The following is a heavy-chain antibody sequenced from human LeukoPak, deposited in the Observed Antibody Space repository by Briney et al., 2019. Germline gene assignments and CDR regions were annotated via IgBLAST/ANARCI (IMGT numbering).Heavy chain of an antibody. J-gene: IGHJ4*02. Sequence: ASEKVSCKASGYTFTSYYMHWVRQAPGQGLEWMGIINPSGGSTSYAQKFQGRVTMTRDTSTSTVYMELSSLRAEDTALYYCAKSTYNWFFDYWGQGTLVTVSS. D-gene: IGHD1-1*01. CDR3: AKSTYNWFFDY. CDR1: GYTFTSYY. V-gene: IGHV1-46*01. CDR2: INPSGGST.